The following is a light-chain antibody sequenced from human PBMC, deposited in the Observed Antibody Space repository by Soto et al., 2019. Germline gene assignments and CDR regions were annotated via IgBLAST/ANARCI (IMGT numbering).Light chain of an antibody. CDR1: QSVSSY. CDR3: QQAKT. Sequence: NMLSMSLVTLSLYKEESATLSCRASQSVSSYLAWYQQKPGQAPRLLIYDASNRATGIPARFSGSGSGTDFTLTLGSLGPGDFEVYYCQQAKTFGPGTKVDI. J-gene: IGKJ3*01. CDR2: DAS. V-gene: IGKV3-11*01.